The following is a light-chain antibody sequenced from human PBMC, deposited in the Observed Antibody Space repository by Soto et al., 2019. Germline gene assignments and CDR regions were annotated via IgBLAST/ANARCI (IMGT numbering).Light chain of an antibody. V-gene: IGKV1-5*01. CDR1: QTTNNY. CDR2: DAS. Sequence: DIQMTQSPSSLSASVGDRVTITCRASQTTNNYLNWYQLKPGKAPKLLIYDASSLESGVPSRFSGSGSGTEFTLTISSLQPDDFATYYCQQYNSYSRTFGQGTKVDIK. J-gene: IGKJ1*01. CDR3: QQYNSYSRT.